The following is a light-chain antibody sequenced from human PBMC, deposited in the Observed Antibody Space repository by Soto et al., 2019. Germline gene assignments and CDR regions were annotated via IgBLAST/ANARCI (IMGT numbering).Light chain of an antibody. J-gene: IGLJ3*02. Sequence: QSVLTQSSSASASLGSSVKLTCTLSSGHSSYIIAWHQQQPGKAPRYLMKLEGSGSYNKGSGVPDRFSGSSSGADRYLTISNLLFEGEADYYCETWDSNTRVFGGGTKLTVL. CDR2: LEGSGSY. V-gene: IGLV4-60*02. CDR1: SGHSSYI. CDR3: ETWDSNTRV.